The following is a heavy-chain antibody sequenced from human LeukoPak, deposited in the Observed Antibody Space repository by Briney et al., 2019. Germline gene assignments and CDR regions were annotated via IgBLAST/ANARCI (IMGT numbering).Heavy chain of an antibody. V-gene: IGHV1-69*01. CDR3: ARDLLGSIAARLPPHDAFDI. Sequence: EASVKVSCKASGGTFSSYAISWVRQAPGQGLEWMGGIIPIFGTANYAQKFQGRVTITADESTSTAYMELSSLRSEDTAVYYCARDLLGSIAARLPPHDAFDIWGQGTMVTVSS. CDR2: IIPIFGTA. CDR1: GGTFSSYA. J-gene: IGHJ3*02. D-gene: IGHD6-6*01.